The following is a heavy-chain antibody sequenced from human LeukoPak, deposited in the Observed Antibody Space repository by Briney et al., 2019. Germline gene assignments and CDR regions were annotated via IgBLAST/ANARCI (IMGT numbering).Heavy chain of an antibody. J-gene: IGHJ4*02. CDR1: GITFSNSA. CDR3: ARDLAPRRYGSAPGDY. CDR2: ITKSGDQT. D-gene: IGHD3-10*01. Sequence: GGSLRLSCVPSGITFSNSALSWVRQAPGKGLEWVATITKSGDQTYYADSVRGLFTISRDISKSTLYLQMNSLRSDDTAVYYCARDLAPRRYGSAPGDYWGQGTLVTVSS. V-gene: IGHV3-23*01.